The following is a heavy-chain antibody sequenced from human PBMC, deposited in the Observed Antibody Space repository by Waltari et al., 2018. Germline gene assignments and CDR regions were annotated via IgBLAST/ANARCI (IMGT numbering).Heavy chain of an antibody. CDR2: IIPIFGTA. Sequence: QVQLVQSGAEVKKPGSSVKVSCKASGGTFSSYAISWVRQAPGQGLEWMGGIIPIFGTANYAQKFQGRVTITTDESTSTAYMELSSLRAEDTAVYYCARDCSGGSCADSDAFDIWGQGTMVTVSS. V-gene: IGHV1-69*05. D-gene: IGHD2-15*01. CDR3: ARDCSGGSCADSDAFDI. J-gene: IGHJ3*02. CDR1: GGTFSSYA.